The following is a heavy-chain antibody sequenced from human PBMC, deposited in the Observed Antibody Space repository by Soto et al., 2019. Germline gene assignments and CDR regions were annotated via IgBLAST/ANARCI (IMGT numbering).Heavy chain of an antibody. Sequence: QVQLQQWGAGLLKPSETLSLTCAVYGGSFSGYYWSWIRQPPGKGLEWIGEINHSGSTNYNPSLXGXVXXSVDTSKNQFSLKLSSVTAADTAVYYCARVPYYNYWGQGTLVTVSS. CDR3: ARVPYYNY. J-gene: IGHJ4*02. D-gene: IGHD3-10*01. CDR1: GGSFSGYY. CDR2: INHSGST. V-gene: IGHV4-34*01.